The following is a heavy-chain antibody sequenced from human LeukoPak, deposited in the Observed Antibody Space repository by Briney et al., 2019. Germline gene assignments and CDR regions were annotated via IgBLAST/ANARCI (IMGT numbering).Heavy chain of an antibody. V-gene: IGHV1-2*06. CDR3: ASLAFDYYDSSGYEL. D-gene: IGHD3-22*01. Sequence: ASVKVSCKASGYTFTGYYMHWVRQAPGQGLEWMGRINPNSGGTNYAQKFQGRVTMTRDTSISTAYMGLSRLRSDDTAVYYCASLAFDYYDSSGYELWGQGTLVTVSS. J-gene: IGHJ4*02. CDR1: GYTFTGYY. CDR2: INPNSGGT.